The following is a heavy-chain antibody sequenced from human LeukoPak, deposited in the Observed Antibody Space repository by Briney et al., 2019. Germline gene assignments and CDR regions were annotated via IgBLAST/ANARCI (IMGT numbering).Heavy chain of an antibody. CDR2: IYYSGST. J-gene: IGHJ5*02. V-gene: IGHV4-59*02. Sequence: GSLRLSCAASGFTVSSNYMSWVRQAPGKGLEWIGEIYYSGSTNYNPSLKSRVTISVDTSKNQFSLKLSSVTAADTAVYYCARANGSGSYHWFDPWGQGTLVTVSS. CDR3: ARANGSGSYHWFDP. CDR1: GFTVSSNY. D-gene: IGHD3-10*01.